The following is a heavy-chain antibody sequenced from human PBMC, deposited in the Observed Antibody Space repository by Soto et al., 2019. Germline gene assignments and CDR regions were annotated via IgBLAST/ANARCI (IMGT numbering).Heavy chain of an antibody. J-gene: IGHJ5*02. V-gene: IGHV4-30-2*01. Sequence: QLQLQESGSGLVKPSQTLSLTCTVSGGSISSGGYSWNWIRQAPGKGLEWIGYIYHSGYTLYNPSLKGRVTISVDKSKNHFSLNLTSVTAADTAVYYCARYQLEVNWFDPWGQGTLVTVSS. D-gene: IGHD1-1*01. CDR3: ARYQLEVNWFDP. CDR1: GGSISSGGYS. CDR2: IYHSGYT.